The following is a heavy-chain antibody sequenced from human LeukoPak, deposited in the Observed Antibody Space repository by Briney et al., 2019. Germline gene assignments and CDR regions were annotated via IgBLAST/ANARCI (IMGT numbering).Heavy chain of an antibody. J-gene: IGHJ4*02. CDR3: ARGQSSWYFSVDY. CDR1: GFTFSSYA. V-gene: IGHV3-30-3*01. Sequence: PGGSLRLSCAASGFTFSSYAMHWVRQAPGKGLEWVAVISYDGSNKYYADSVKGRFTISRDNSKNTLYLQMNSLRAEDTAVYYCARGQSSWYFSVDYWGQGTLVTVSS. CDR2: ISYDGSNK. D-gene: IGHD6-13*01.